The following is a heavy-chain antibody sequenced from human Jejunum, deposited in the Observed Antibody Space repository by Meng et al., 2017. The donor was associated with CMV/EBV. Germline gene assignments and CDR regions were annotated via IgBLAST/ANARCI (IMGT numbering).Heavy chain of an antibody. V-gene: IGHV3-48*04. D-gene: IGHD3-3*01. CDR3: AKALTIFGLLREFYYFDY. J-gene: IGHJ4*01. CDR2: ITNSGGVI. Sequence: YSINWVRQAPGKGLEWVSYITNSGGVIYYADSVKGRFTISRDNAKSSLYLQMNSLRAEDTAVYYCAKALTIFGLLREFYYFDYWGHGTLVTVSS. CDR1: YS.